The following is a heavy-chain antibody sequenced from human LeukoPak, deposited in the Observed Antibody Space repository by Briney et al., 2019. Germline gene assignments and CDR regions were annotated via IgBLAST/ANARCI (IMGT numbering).Heavy chain of an antibody. CDR2: INPNSGGT. CDR1: GYTFTDYN. CDR3: ASSRARKAFDY. J-gene: IGHJ4*02. Sequence: ASVKVSCKTSGYTFTDYNVYWVRQAPGQGLEWMGWINPNSGGTNYAQKFQGRVTMTRDTSISTAYMELSRLRSDDTAVYYCASSRARKAFDYWGQGTLVTVSS. V-gene: IGHV1-2*02. D-gene: IGHD6-13*01.